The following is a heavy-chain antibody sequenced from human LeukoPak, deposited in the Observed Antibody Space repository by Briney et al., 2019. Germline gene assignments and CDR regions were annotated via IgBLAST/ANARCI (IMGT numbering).Heavy chain of an antibody. Sequence: SETLSLTCTVSGGSISGYYWSWIRQPPGKGLEWIGYIYYSGSTNYNPSLKSRVTISVDTSKNQFSLKLSSVTAADTGVCYCARRVYASGSYWFDPWGQGTLVTVSS. CDR1: GGSISGYY. V-gene: IGHV4-59*01. CDR2: IYYSGST. J-gene: IGHJ5*02. CDR3: ARRVYASGSYWFDP. D-gene: IGHD3-10*01.